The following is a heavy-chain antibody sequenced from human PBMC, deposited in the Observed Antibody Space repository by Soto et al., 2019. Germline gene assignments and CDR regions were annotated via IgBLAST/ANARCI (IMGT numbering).Heavy chain of an antibody. J-gene: IGHJ4*02. CDR3: ERAPYNLDIMLFDY. D-gene: IGHD2-8*01. V-gene: IGHV3-30*03. Sequence: PWGSLRLSCEASGFTFRSYGMHWVRQAPGKGLEWVAVISYDGSNKYYADSVKGRFTISRDNSKNTLYLQMNSLRAEDTAVYYCERAPYNLDIMLFDYWGQGTLVTGSS. CDR1: GFTFRSYG. CDR2: ISYDGSNK.